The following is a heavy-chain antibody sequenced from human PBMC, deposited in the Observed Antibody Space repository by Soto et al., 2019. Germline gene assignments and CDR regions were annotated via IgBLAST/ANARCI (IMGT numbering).Heavy chain of an antibody. CDR3: ARGNYGGFDY. CDR1: GFTFSNYI. D-gene: IGHD4-17*01. CDR2: ISYDGSNN. Sequence: PGGSLRLSCAASGFTFSNYIMHWVRQAPGKGLEWVAFISYDGSNNNYADSMKGRFTISRDNSKNTLYLQMNSLRADDTAVYYCARGNYGGFDYWGQGTLVTVSS. V-gene: IGHV3-30*04. J-gene: IGHJ4*02.